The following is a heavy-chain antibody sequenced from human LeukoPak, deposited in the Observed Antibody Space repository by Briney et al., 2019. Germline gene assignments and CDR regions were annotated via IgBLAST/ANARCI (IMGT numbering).Heavy chain of an antibody. CDR2: INTNTGIP. CDR3: ARASGGYSVYETRPLGY. Sequence: ASVKVSCKASGYTFTSYAMNWVRQAPGQGLEWEGWINTNTGIPTYAQGFTGRFVFSLDTSVSTAYLQISSLKAEDTAVYYCARASGGYSVYETRPLGYWGQGTLVTVSS. V-gene: IGHV7-4-1*02. CDR1: GYTFTSYA. J-gene: IGHJ4*02. D-gene: IGHD5/OR15-5a*01.